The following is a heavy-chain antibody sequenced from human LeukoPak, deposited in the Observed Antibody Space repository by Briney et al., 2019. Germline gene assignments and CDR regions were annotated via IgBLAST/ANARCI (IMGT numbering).Heavy chain of an antibody. Sequence: PGGSLRLSCAASGFIFDDYGMSWVRQAPGKGLEWVSGINWNGGSTGYADSVKGRFTISRDNAKNSLYLQMNSLRAEDTALYYCARRMYYYDSRGYTYYFDNWGQGTLVTVSS. D-gene: IGHD3-22*01. CDR1: GFIFDDYG. V-gene: IGHV3-20*04. CDR2: INWNGGST. CDR3: ARRMYYYDSRGYTYYFDN. J-gene: IGHJ4*02.